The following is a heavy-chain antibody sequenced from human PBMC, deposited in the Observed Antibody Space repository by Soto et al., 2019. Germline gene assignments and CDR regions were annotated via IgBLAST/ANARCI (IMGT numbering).Heavy chain of an antibody. J-gene: IGHJ5*02. Sequence: QVQLVQSGAEVKKPGASVKVSCKASGYPFTKYDINWVRQATGQGLEWMGWINPNSGNTGYSQKFQGRVTMTRNTSISTAYMELSSLRFDDTGVYYCARSPPRVEKNNYAGGWFDPWGQGTLVTVSS. D-gene: IGHD4-4*01. CDR1: GYPFTKYD. CDR2: INPNSGNT. CDR3: ARSPPRVEKNNYAGGWFDP. V-gene: IGHV1-8*01.